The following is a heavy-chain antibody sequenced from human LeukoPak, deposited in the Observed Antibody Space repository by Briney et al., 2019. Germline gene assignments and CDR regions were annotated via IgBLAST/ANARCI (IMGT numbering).Heavy chain of an antibody. D-gene: IGHD1-14*01. J-gene: IGHJ6*03. Sequence: SETLSLTCAVYGGSFSGYYWSWIRQPPGKGLEWIGEINHSGSTNYNPSLKSRVTISVDTSKNQFSLKLSSVTAADTAVYYCARRRRVRTPYYYYYMAVGGKGTTFTVSS. CDR3: ARRRRVRTPYYYYYMAV. CDR1: GGSFSGYY. CDR2: INHSGST. V-gene: IGHV4-34*01.